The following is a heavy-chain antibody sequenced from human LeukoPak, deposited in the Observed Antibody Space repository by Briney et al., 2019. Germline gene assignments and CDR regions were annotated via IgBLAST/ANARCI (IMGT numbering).Heavy chain of an antibody. CDR2: INQDGREK. CDR3: AELGITMIGGV. Sequence: GGSLRLSCAASGFTFSSYWMIWVRQAPGKGLEWVANINQDGREKYYVDSVNGRFTISRDNGKNSLYLQMNSLTAEDTAVYYCAELGITMIGGVWGKGTKVTISS. J-gene: IGHJ6*04. D-gene: IGHD3-10*02. CDR1: GFTFSSYW. V-gene: IGHV3-7*01.